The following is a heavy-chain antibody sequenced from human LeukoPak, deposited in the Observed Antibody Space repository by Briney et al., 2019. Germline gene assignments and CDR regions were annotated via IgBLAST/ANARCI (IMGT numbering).Heavy chain of an antibody. J-gene: IGHJ4*02. D-gene: IGHD3-16*01. CDR2: ISAYNGNT. V-gene: IGHV1-18*01. Sequence: ASVNVSCKASGYTFTSYGISWVRQAAGQGLERMGWISAYNGNTNYAQKLQGRVTMTTDTSTNTAYMELRSLRSDDTAVYYCAREGLGELTLDYWGQGTLVTVSS. CDR3: AREGLGELTLDY. CDR1: GYTFTSYG.